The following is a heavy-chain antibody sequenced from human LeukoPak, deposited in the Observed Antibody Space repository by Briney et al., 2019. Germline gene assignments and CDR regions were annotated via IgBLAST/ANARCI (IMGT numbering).Heavy chain of an antibody. CDR3: ARDADDDYSNPSLDY. V-gene: IGHV1-69*04. CDR1: GGTFSSYA. D-gene: IGHD4-4*01. Sequence: SVKVSCKASGGTFSSYAISWVRQAPGQGLEWMGRIIPILGIANYAQKFQGRVTITADESTSTAYMELSSLRSEDTAVYYCARDADDDYSNPSLDYWGQGTLVTVSS. J-gene: IGHJ4*02. CDR2: IIPILGIA.